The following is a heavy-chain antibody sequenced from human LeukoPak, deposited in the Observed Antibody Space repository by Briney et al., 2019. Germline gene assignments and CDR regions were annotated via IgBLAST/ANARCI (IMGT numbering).Heavy chain of an antibody. CDR1: GFTFSSYA. V-gene: IGHV3-23*01. Sequence: GGSLRLSCAASGFTFSSYAMSWVRQAPGKGLEWVSAISGSGGSTYYADSVKGRFTISRDNSKNTLYLQMNSLRAEDTAVYYCAKYPVGHIVVVTAISYFDFGGQGTLITVSS. D-gene: IGHD2-21*02. CDR2: ISGSGGST. CDR3: AKYPVGHIVVVTAISYFDF. J-gene: IGHJ4*02.